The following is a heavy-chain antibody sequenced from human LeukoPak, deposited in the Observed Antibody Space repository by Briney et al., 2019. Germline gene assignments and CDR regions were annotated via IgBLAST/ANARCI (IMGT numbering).Heavy chain of an antibody. CDR3: ASHTWRITTPNWFDP. Sequence: SETLSLTCTVSGGSISSRSYYWGWIRQPPGKGLEWIGSIYYSGSTYYNPSLKSRVTISVDTSKNQFSLKLNSVTAADTAVYYCASHTWRITTPNWFDPWGQGTLVTVSS. CDR1: GGSISSRSYY. J-gene: IGHJ5*02. CDR2: IYYSGST. V-gene: IGHV4-39*01. D-gene: IGHD3-3*01.